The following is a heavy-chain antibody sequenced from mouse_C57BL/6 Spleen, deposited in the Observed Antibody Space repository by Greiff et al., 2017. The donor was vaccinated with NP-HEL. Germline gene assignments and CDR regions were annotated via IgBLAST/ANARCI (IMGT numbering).Heavy chain of an antibody. CDR3: ATTYYGSSYVDY. Sequence: QVQLQQSGPGLVQPSQSLSITCTVSGFSLTSSGVHWVRQSPGKGLEWLGVIWRGGSTDYNAAFMSRLGIPTATSKSQVFFKMNSLQADDTAIYYCATTYYGSSYVDYWGQGTTLTVSS. D-gene: IGHD1-1*01. J-gene: IGHJ2*01. V-gene: IGHV2-5*01. CDR1: GFSLTSSG. CDR2: IWRGGST.